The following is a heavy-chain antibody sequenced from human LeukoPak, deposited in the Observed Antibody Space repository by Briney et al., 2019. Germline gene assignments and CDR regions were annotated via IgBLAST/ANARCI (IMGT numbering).Heavy chain of an antibody. CDR1: GLTFSKYS. CDR2: IDTSSTTM. J-gene: IGHJ4*02. CDR3: ARDPSGSSSFS. Sequence: GGSLRLSCTASGLTFSKYSMTWVRQAPGKGLEWVSFIDTSSTTMYYTDSVKGRFTISRDNAKNSLYLQMNSLRAEDTAAYYCARDPSGSSSFSWGQGTLVTVSS. V-gene: IGHV3-48*04. D-gene: IGHD6-13*01.